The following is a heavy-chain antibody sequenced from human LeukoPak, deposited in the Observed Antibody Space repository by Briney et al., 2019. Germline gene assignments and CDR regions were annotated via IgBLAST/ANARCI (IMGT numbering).Heavy chain of an antibody. CDR2: IIPILGIA. CDR3: AAEYCSGGSCYDGFDP. CDR1: GGTFSSYA. V-gene: IGHV1-69*04. Sequence: ASVKVSCKASGGTFSSYAISWVRQAPGQGLEWMGRIIPILGIANYAQKFQGRVTITADKSTSTAYMELSSLRSEDTAVYYCAAEYCSGGSCYDGFDPWGQGTLVTVSS. J-gene: IGHJ5*02. D-gene: IGHD2-15*01.